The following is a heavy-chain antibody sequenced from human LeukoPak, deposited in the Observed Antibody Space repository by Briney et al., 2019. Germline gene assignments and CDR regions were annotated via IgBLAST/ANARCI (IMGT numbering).Heavy chain of an antibody. J-gene: IGHJ4*02. CDR3: AKRGVVIRVILVGFHKEAYYFDS. CDR2: ISDSGGRT. Sequence: GGSLRLSCAVSGITLSNYGMSWVRQAPGKGLEWVAGISDSGGRTNYADSVKGRFTISRDNPKNTLYPQMNSLRAEDMAVYFCAKRGVVIRVILVGFHKEAYYFDSWGQGALVTVSS. CDR1: GITLSNYG. D-gene: IGHD3-22*01. V-gene: IGHV3-23*01.